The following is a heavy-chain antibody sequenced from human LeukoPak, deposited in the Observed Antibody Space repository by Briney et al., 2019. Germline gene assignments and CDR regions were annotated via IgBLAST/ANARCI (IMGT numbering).Heavy chain of an antibody. D-gene: IGHD2-2*01. V-gene: IGHV4-30-4*01. J-gene: IGHJ4*02. Sequence: SETLSLTCTVSGGSISSGDYYWSWIRQPPGKGREGIGYIYYSESTYYNPSLKSRVTRSVDTSKNQFSLMLSAVPAADTAVYCGVSFCSSTSCYGGYWGQGTLVTVSS. CDR3: VSFCSSTSCYGGY. CDR1: GGSISSGDYY. CDR2: IYYSEST.